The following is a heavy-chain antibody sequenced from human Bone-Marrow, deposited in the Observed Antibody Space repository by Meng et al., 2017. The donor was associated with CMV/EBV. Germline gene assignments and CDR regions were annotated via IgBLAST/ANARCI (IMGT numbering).Heavy chain of an antibody. CDR3: ARGQTGLTYYYGMDV. CDR2: VSPYNGNT. D-gene: IGHD3/OR15-3a*01. J-gene: IGHJ6*02. CDR1: GYTFASYG. Sequence: ASVKVSCKTSGSTQPSGYTFASYGISWVRQAPGQGLEWIGWVSPYNGNTNYEQKLQGRVTMTTDTSTSTAYMELRSLRSDDTAVYYCARGQTGLTYYYGMDVWGQGTTVTVSS. V-gene: IGHV1-18*01.